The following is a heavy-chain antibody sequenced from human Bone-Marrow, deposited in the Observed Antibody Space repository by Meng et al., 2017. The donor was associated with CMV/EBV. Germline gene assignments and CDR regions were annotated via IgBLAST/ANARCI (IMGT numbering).Heavy chain of an antibody. CDR3: ARGRYKHDFWSGYYNNWFDP. CDR2: IIPIFGTA. V-gene: IGHV1-69*05. Sequence: SVKVSRKASGGTFSSYAISWVRQAPGQGLEWMGGIIPIFGTANYAQKFQGRVTITTDESTSTAYMELSSLRSEDTAVYYCARGRYKHDFWSGYYNNWFDPWGQGNLV. CDR1: GGTFSSYA. D-gene: IGHD3-3*01. J-gene: IGHJ5*02.